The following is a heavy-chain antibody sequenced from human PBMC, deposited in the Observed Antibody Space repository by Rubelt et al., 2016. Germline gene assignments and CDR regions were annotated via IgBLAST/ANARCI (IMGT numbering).Heavy chain of an antibody. Sequence: QVQLQESGPGLVKPSETLSLTCTVSGGSISSYYWNWIRQPPGKGLEWIGDIYHGGFTYYNPSLKSRVTISVDTSKNQFSLKLSSLTAVDTAVYFCARVQRAGLLWDVWGHGTAVTVSS. CDR2: IYHGGFT. J-gene: IGHJ6*02. CDR1: GGSISSYY. D-gene: IGHD3-10*01. V-gene: IGHV4-59*12. CDR3: ARVQRAGLLWDV.